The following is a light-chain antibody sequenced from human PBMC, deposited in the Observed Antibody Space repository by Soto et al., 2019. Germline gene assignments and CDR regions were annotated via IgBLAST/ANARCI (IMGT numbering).Light chain of an antibody. CDR3: TSSTSSFTHL. Sequence: QSVLTQPASVSGSPGQSITISCTGTSSDVGGYNYVSWYQQHPGKAPKLMIFEVSNRPSGVSNRFSGSKSGNTASLTISGLQTEDEADYYCTSSTSSFTHLFGTGTKATVL. J-gene: IGLJ1*01. CDR1: SSDVGGYNY. V-gene: IGLV2-14*01. CDR2: EVS.